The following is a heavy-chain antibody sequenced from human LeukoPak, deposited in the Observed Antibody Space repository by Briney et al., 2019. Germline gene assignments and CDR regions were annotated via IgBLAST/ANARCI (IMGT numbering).Heavy chain of an antibody. CDR3: AKDVGSLGDY. CDR2: ISSSGSTI. CDR1: GFTFSSYE. V-gene: IGHV3-48*03. D-gene: IGHD3-16*01. J-gene: IGHJ4*02. Sequence: PGGSLRLSCAASGFTFSSYEMNWVRQAPGKGLEWVSYISSSGSTIYYADSVKGRFTISRDNSKNSLYLQMNSLRTEDTALYYCAKDVGSLGDYWGQGTLVTVSS.